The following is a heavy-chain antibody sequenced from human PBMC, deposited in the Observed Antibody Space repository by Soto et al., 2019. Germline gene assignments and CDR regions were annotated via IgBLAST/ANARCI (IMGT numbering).Heavy chain of an antibody. CDR2: IYYSGST. J-gene: IGHJ5*02. Sequence: QVQLQESGPGLVKPSETLSLTCTVSGGSVKSRSYYWSWMRQPPGKGLEWIGNIYYSGSTNYNPSLKSRVTISVDTSKNQFSLHLSSVTAVDTAVYFCARLDTWFDPWGQGTQVTVSS. CDR3: ARLDTWFDP. CDR1: GGSVKSRSYY. V-gene: IGHV4-61*01.